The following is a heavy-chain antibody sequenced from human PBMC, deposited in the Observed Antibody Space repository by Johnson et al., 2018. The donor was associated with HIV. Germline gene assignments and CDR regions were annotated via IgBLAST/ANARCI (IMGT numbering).Heavy chain of an antibody. V-gene: IGHV3-9*01. CDR2: ISWNSGSI. Sequence: VQLVESGGGSVQPGRSLRLSCAASGFTFDDYAMHWVRQAPGKGLEWVSGISWNSGSIGYVASVKGRFTISRDNSKNTLYLQMNSLRAEDTAVYYCARAGANYYYDSSGYGAFDICGQGTMVTVSS. CDR1: GFTFDDYA. D-gene: IGHD3-22*01. CDR3: ARAGANYYYDSSGYGAFDI. J-gene: IGHJ3*02.